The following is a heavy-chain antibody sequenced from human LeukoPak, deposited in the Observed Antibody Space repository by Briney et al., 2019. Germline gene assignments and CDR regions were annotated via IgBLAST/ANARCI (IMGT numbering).Heavy chain of an antibody. D-gene: IGHD6-13*01. V-gene: IGHV4-34*01. J-gene: IGHJ4*02. CDR2: INHSGST. CDR1: GGSFSGYY. CDR3: ARGRRIAAAGTSFFDY. Sequence: PSETLSLTCAVYGGSFSGYYWSWIRQPPGKGLEWIGEINHSGSTNYNPSLKSRVTISVDTSKNQFSLKLSSVTAADTAVYYCARGRRIAAAGTSFFDYSGQGTLVTVSS.